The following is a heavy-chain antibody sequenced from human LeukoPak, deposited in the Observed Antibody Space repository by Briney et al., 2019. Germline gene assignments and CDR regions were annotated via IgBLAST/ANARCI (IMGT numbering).Heavy chain of an antibody. CDR1: GFTFSSYA. CDR2: ISGSGAYT. CDR3: AKYFASGSYYKLPH. V-gene: IGHV3-23*01. Sequence: QPGGSLRLSCAASGFTFSSYAMTWVRQAPGKGLEWVSTISGSGAYTYYADSVNGRFTISRDNSKNTLYLQMNSLRAEDTAVYYCAKYFASGSYYKLPHWGQGTLVTVSS. D-gene: IGHD3-10*01. J-gene: IGHJ1*01.